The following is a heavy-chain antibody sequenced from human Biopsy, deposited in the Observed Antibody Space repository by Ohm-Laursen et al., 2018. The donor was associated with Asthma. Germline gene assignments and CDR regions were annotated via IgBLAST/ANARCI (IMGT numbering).Heavy chain of an antibody. CDR2: INAGDGNT. CDR1: GYTFIHFA. V-gene: IGHV1-3*01. J-gene: IGHJ3*01. D-gene: IGHD3-9*01. CDR3: ARTYYDFLTGQVNDAFAL. Sequence: EASVKVSCKASGYTFIHFAIHWVRQAPGQRLEWMGWINAGDGNTKYSQKFQGRVTITRDTSASIAYMDLRSLRSEDTAMYYCARTYYDFLTGQVNDAFALWGQGTMVTVSS.